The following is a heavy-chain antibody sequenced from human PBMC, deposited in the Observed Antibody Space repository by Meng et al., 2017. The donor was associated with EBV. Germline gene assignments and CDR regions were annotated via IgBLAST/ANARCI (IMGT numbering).Heavy chain of an antibody. D-gene: IGHD6-13*01. CDR2: INPNSGGT. V-gene: IGHV1-2*06. Sequence: QGELVPVGAEVKKPGASVKVLCKASGYTFTGYYMHWVRQAPGQGLEWMGRINPNSGGTNYAQKFQGRVTMTRDTSISTAYMELSRLRSDDTAVYYCAKGADLAAAGTFWFDPWGQGTLVTVSS. CDR3: AKGADLAAAGTFWFDP. CDR1: GYTFTGYY. J-gene: IGHJ5*02.